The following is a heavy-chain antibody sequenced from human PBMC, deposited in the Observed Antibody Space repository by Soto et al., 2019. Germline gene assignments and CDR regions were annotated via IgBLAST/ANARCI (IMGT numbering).Heavy chain of an antibody. CDR3: VRLPIPYSSSWSIDY. V-gene: IGHV4-39*01. J-gene: IGHJ4*02. Sequence: SETLSLTCSVSGGSISSDYYWGWIRQPPGRGLEWIGTIHYSGGTYYNPSLNSRITISVDSSKNQFSLRLSSVTAADTAIYYCVRLPIPYSSSWSIDYWGQGTPVTVSS. CDR1: GGSISSDYY. D-gene: IGHD6-13*01. CDR2: IHYSGGT.